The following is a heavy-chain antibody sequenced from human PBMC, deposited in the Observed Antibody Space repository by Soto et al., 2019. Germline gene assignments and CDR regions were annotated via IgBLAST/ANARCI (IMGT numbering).Heavy chain of an antibody. CDR2: IYYSGST. J-gene: IGHJ4*01. CDR3: ARGYCSGSGSCYSRFFDY. V-gene: IGHV4-59*08. Sequence: TLSLTCTVSGGSISSYYWNWIRQPPGKGLEWIGYIYYSGSTNYNPSLKSRVTISVDTSKNQFSLRLSSVTAADTAVYYCARGYCSGSGSCYSRFFDYWGQETLVTVSS. D-gene: IGHD2-15*01. CDR1: GGSISSYY.